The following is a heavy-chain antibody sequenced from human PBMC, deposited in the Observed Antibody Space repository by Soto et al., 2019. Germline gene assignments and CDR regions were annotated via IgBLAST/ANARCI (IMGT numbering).Heavy chain of an antibody. CDR2: ISGSGGST. Sequence: PGGSLRLSCAASGFTFSSYAMSWVRQAPGKGLEWVSAISGSGGSTYYADSVKGRFTISRDNSKNTLYLQMNSLRAEDTAVYYCAKVLVYCSGGSCYSPPYYYYGMDVWGQGTTVTVSS. J-gene: IGHJ6*02. CDR3: AKVLVYCSGGSCYSPPYYYYGMDV. CDR1: GFTFSSYA. V-gene: IGHV3-23*01. D-gene: IGHD2-15*01.